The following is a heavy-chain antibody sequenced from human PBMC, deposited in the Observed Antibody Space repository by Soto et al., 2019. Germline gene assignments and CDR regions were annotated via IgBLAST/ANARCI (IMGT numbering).Heavy chain of an antibody. Sequence: EVQLVESGGGPVQAGGSLRLCCAASGLTLSNYWMPWVRQGPGKGLVWVAHINSDGITTKYAESVKGRFTISRDDAKNMLYLQMNSLRHDDTAVYYCAKVQGGSGARGDPLDLWGQGILVTVSS. J-gene: IGHJ5*02. CDR3: AKVQGGSGARGDPLDL. CDR2: INSDGITT. V-gene: IGHV3-74*03. CDR1: GLTLSNYW. D-gene: IGHD2-15*01.